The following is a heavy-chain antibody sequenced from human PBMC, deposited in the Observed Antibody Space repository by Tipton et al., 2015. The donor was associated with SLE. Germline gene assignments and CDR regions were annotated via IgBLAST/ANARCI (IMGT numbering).Heavy chain of an antibody. D-gene: IGHD5-12*01. Sequence: TLSLTCTVSGDSISSYYWNWIRQPPGKGLEWLGYVYYSGSTNYNPSLKSRVTISVDTSKNQFSLKLNSVTAADTAVYYCARGVGYEDLWGQGTLVTVSA. V-gene: IGHV4-59*01. CDR2: VYYSGST. CDR3: ARGVGYEDL. J-gene: IGHJ5*02. CDR1: GDSISSYY.